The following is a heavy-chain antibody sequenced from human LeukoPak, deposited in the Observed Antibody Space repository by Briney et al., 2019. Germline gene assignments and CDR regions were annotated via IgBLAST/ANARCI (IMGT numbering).Heavy chain of an antibody. J-gene: IGHJ3*02. CDR1: GYTFSNYW. V-gene: IGHV5-51*01. Sequence: GESLKISCQGSGYTFSNYWIGWVRQMPGKGLEWMGIIYPGDSGTRYSPSFQGQVTISADKSISTAYLQWSSLKASDTAMYYCARHGRSGSYRDAFDIWGQGTMVTVSS. CDR3: ARHGRSGSYRDAFDI. D-gene: IGHD1-26*01. CDR2: IYPGDSGT.